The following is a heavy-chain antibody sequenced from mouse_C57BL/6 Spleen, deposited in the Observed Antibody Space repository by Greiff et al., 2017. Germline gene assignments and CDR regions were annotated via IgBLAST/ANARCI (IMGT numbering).Heavy chain of an antibody. D-gene: IGHD4-1*01. V-gene: IGHV1-54*01. J-gene: IGHJ4*01. CDR2: INPGSGGT. Sequence: VQLVESGAELVRPGTSVKVSCQASGYAFTNYLIEWVKQRPGQGLEWIGVINPGSGGTNYNEKFKGKATLTADKSSSTAYMQLSSLTSEDSAVYFCARSPGYYYAMDYWGQGTSVTVSS. CDR1: GYAFTNYL. CDR3: ARSPGYYYAMDY.